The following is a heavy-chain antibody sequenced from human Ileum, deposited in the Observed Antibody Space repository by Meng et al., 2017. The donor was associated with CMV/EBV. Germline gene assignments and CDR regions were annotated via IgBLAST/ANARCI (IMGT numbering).Heavy chain of an antibody. D-gene: IGHD3-3*01. CDR3: AREKHGGFWDY. V-gene: IGHV1-46*01. CDR2: SNPNDGAT. Sequence: SCTASGYTFTTYSMPWVRPVPGQGLEWMGISNPNDGATTYAQKFQGRVTMTRDTSTSTAYMELISLRSEDTAVYYCAREKHGGFWDYWGQGTLVTVSS. J-gene: IGHJ4*02. CDR1: GYTFTTYS.